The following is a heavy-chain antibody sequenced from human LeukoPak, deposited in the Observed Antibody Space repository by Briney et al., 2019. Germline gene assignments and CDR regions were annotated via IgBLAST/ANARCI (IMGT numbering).Heavy chain of an antibody. CDR2: ITSGSSYI. J-gene: IGHJ6*03. CDR1: GFTFSNYR. CDR3: ARDPYSGSYGNYYYYFMDV. V-gene: IGHV3-21*01. D-gene: IGHD1-26*01. Sequence: GGSLRLSCAASGFTFSNYRMNWVRQAPGKGLEWVSSITSGSSYIYYADSVKGRFTISRDNAKNSLYLQMNSLRAEDTAVYYCARDPYSGSYGNYYYYFMDVWGKGTTVTISS.